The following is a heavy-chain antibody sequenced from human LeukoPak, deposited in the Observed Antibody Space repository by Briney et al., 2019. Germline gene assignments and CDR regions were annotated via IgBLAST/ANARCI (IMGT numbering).Heavy chain of an antibody. V-gene: IGHV3-21*04. Sequence: GGSLRLSCAASGFTFSTYTMNWVRQAPGKGLEWVSSITSDTRYIFHADSVKGRFTISRDNSKNTLYLQMNRLRAEDTAVYYCAKLSPTTLYDSRGWFDPWGQGTLVTVSS. D-gene: IGHD3-3*01. CDR1: GFTFSTYT. J-gene: IGHJ5*02. CDR3: AKLSPTTLYDSRGWFDP. CDR2: ITSDTRYI.